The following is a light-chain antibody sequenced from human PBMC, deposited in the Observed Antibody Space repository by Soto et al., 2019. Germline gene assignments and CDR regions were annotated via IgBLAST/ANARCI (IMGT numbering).Light chain of an antibody. CDR1: QSLVKTDGITY. CDR3: MQGKSWPWT. J-gene: IGKJ1*01. V-gene: IGKV2-30*01. CDR2: RVS. Sequence: VVMSQSPLSLPVTLGQPASISCRSSQSLVKTDGITYLNWFHQRPGQSPRRLINRVSRRDSGVPDRFSGSGSGTDFTLKISRVEAEDVGVYYCMQGKSWPWTFGQGTKVDI.